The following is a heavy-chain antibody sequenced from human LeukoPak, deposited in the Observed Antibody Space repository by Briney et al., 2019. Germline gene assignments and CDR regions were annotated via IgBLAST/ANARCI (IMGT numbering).Heavy chain of an antibody. Sequence: PSETLSLTCTVSGGSISGYYWSWIRQSAGKGLEWIGRIYSSGSTNYNPSLKSRATMSVDTSKNHFSLNLSSVTVADTAVYYCARGDSTNQDGDYYGLDVWGQGTTVTVSS. CDR3: ARGDSTNQDGDYYGLDV. D-gene: IGHD5/OR15-5a*01. V-gene: IGHV4-4*07. J-gene: IGHJ6*02. CDR2: IYSSGST. CDR1: GGSISGYY.